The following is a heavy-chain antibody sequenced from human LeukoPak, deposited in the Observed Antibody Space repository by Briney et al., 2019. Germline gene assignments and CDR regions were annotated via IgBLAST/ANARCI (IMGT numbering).Heavy chain of an antibody. D-gene: IGHD3-9*01. CDR2: ISYDGSNK. V-gene: IGHV3-30-3*01. CDR1: GFTFSSYA. Sequence: PGGPLRLSCAASGFTFSSYAMHRVRQAPGKGLKWVAVISYDGSNKYYADSVRGRFTISRDNAKNTLYLQMNTLRVEDTAVYYCTRDLMDYDVSTGLHHYYMDVWGQGTTVTVSS. CDR3: TRDLMDYDVSTGLHHYYMDV. J-gene: IGHJ6*02.